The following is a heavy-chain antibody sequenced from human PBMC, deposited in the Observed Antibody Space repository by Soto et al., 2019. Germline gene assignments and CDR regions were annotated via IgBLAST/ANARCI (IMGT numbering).Heavy chain of an antibody. CDR3: TREGSAPYYYYGMDV. V-gene: IGHV1-18*01. Sequence: GASVKVSCKSSGYTFSTYGISWFRQSPGQGLEWMGWINTHNGNTNYAQNLQGRVTMTADTSTSTAYMELRSLRSDDTAVYYCTREGSAPYYYYGMDVWGQGTTVTVSS. CDR1: GYTFSTYG. J-gene: IGHJ6*02. D-gene: IGHD3-10*01. CDR2: INTHNGNT.